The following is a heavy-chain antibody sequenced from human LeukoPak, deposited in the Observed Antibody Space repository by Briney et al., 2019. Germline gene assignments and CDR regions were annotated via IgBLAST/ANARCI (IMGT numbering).Heavy chain of an antibody. CDR2: ISSSSSTI. Sequence: QSGGSLRLSCAASGFTFSSYSMNWVRQAPGKGLEWVSYISSSSSTIYYADSVKGRFTISRDNAKDSLYLQMNSLRAEDTAVYYCARGAAAGLRYWGQGTLVTVSS. J-gene: IGHJ4*02. CDR1: GFTFSSYS. V-gene: IGHV3-48*01. D-gene: IGHD6-13*01. CDR3: ARGAAAGLRY.